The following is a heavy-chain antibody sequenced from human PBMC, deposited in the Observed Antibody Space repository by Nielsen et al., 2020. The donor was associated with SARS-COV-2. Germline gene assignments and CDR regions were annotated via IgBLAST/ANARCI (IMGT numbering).Heavy chain of an antibody. CDR2: ISGSGGRT. D-gene: IGHD2-15*01. J-gene: IGHJ4*02. Sequence: GESLKISCTASGFIFSSYAMSWVRQAPGKGLEWVSGISGSGGRTYYADSVKGRFTISRDNSKNTLYLQMNSLRAEDTAVYYCARDLGGYFDYWGQGTLVTVSP. CDR3: ARDLGGYFDY. CDR1: GFIFSSYA. V-gene: IGHV3-23*01.